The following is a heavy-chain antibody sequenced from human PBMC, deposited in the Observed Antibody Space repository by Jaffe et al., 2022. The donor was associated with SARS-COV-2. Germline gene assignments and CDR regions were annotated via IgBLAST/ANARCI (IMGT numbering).Heavy chain of an antibody. V-gene: IGHV3-74*01. CDR1: GFTFSSYW. CDR3: ARGGYDSSVPTVGWYFDL. J-gene: IGHJ2*01. D-gene: IGHD3-22*01. Sequence: EVQLVESGGGLVQPGGSLRLSCAASGFTFSSYWMHWVRQAPGKGLVWVSRINSDGSSTSYADSVKGRFTISRDNAKNTLYLQMNSLRAEDTAVYYCARGGYDSSVPTVGWYFDLWGRGTLVTVSS. CDR2: INSDGSST.